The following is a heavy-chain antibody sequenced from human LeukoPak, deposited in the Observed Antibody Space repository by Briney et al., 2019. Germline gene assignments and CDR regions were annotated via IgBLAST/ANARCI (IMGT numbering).Heavy chain of an antibody. CDR2: ISYDGSNK. CDR1: GFTFSSYG. V-gene: IGHV3-30*18. Sequence: PGGSLRLSCAASGFTFSSYGMHWVRQAPGKGLEWVAVISYDGSNKYYADSVKGRFTISRDNSKNTLYLQMNSLRAEYTAVYYCAKPVGKYSSSWYSLGYWGQGTLVTVSS. J-gene: IGHJ4*02. CDR3: AKPVGKYSSSWYSLGY. D-gene: IGHD6-13*01.